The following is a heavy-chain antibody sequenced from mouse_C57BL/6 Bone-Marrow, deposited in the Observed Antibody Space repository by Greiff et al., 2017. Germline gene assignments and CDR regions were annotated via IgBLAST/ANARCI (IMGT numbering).Heavy chain of an antibody. Sequence: EVQLQQSGPELVKPGASVKISCKASGYTFTDYYMNWVKQSHGKSLEWIGDINPNNGGTSYNQKFKGKATLTVDKSSSTAYMELRSLTSEDSAVYYCARRTTVVAPYWYFDVWGTGTTVTVSS. CDR2: INPNNGGT. D-gene: IGHD1-1*01. J-gene: IGHJ1*03. CDR1: GYTFTDYY. V-gene: IGHV1-26*01. CDR3: ARRTTVVAPYWYFDV.